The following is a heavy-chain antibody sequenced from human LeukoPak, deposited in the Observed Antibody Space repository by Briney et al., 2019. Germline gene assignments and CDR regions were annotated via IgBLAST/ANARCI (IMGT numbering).Heavy chain of an antibody. D-gene: IGHD5-24*01. J-gene: IGHJ4*02. V-gene: IGHV4-34*01. Sequence: SETLSLICAVYGGSFSGYYWSWIRQPPGKGLEWIGEINHSGSTNYNPSLKSRVTISVDTSKNQFSLKLSSVTAADTAVYYCAREERGDGYIDYWGQGTLVTVSS. CDR2: INHSGST. CDR3: AREERGDGYIDY. CDR1: GGSFSGYY.